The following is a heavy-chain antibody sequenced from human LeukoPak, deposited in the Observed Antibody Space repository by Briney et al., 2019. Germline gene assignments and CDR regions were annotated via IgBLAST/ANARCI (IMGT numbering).Heavy chain of an antibody. Sequence: SEALSLTCTVSGGSISSSSYYWGWIRQPPGKGLEWIGSIYYSGSTYYNPSLKSRVTISVDTSKNQFSLKLSSVTAADTAVYYCARRGTVAGRYFDYWGQGTLVTVSS. CDR1: GGSISSSSYY. CDR3: ARRGTVAGRYFDY. V-gene: IGHV4-39*01. CDR2: IYYSGST. J-gene: IGHJ4*02. D-gene: IGHD6-19*01.